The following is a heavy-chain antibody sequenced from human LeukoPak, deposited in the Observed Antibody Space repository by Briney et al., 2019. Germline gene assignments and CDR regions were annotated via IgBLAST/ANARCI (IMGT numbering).Heavy chain of an antibody. Sequence: PGGSLRLSCAASGFTFSSYAMSWVRQAPEKGQEWVSAISGSGGSTYYADSVKGRFTISRDNSKNTLYLQMNSLRAEDTAVYYCAKDRWFGELSYFDYWGQGTLVTVSS. CDR2: ISGSGGST. J-gene: IGHJ4*02. CDR3: AKDRWFGELSYFDY. CDR1: GFTFSSYA. D-gene: IGHD3-10*01. V-gene: IGHV3-23*01.